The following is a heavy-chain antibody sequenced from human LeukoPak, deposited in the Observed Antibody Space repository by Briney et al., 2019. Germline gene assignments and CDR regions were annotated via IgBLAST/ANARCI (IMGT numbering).Heavy chain of an antibody. CDR3: VSRPYNRRNSYHGVFDY. D-gene: IGHD2/OR15-2a*01. V-gene: IGHV4-31*03. CDR1: GVSIGSAGYF. Sequence: SETLSLTCTVSGVSIGSAGYFWTWIRQHPGKGLEWIGYISYSGSISYNPALESRVAISLDTSKNQFSLKLSSVTAADTAMYYCVSRPYNRRNSYHGVFDYWSQGALVTVSS. J-gene: IGHJ4*02. CDR2: ISYSGSI.